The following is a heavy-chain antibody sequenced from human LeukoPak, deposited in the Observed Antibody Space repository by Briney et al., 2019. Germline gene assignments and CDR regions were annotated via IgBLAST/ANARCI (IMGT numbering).Heavy chain of an antibody. CDR1: GYTFTDYY. D-gene: IGHD2-2*01. J-gene: IGHJ4*02. Sequence: AASVKVSCKASGYTFTDYYMYWVRQAPGQGFEWMGWINPNDGDTNYAQKFQGRVTMTRDTSISTAHMEVSRLRSDDTAVYYCARANFLYCSSSTCLFDYWGQGTLVTVSS. CDR2: INPNDGDT. V-gene: IGHV1-2*02. CDR3: ARANFLYCSSSTCLFDY.